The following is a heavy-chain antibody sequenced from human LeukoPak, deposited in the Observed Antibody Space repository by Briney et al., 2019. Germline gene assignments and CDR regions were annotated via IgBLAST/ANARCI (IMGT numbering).Heavy chain of an antibody. J-gene: IGHJ4*02. CDR3: ARQQLASYFFDY. Sequence: GRSLRLSCAASGFTFSNYAIHWVRQAPGKGLEWVAIISYDDGSNKNYADSVKGRFTISRDNPKNTLYLQMNSLRAEDTSIYYCARQQLASYFFDYWGQGTLVTVSS. V-gene: IGHV3-30-3*01. D-gene: IGHD6-13*01. CDR2: ISYDDGSNK. CDR1: GFTFSNYA.